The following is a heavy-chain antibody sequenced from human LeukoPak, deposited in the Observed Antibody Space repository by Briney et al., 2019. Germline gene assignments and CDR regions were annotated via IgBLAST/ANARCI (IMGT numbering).Heavy chain of an antibody. V-gene: IGHV1-69*06. Sequence: ASVKVSCKASGGTFSSYAISWVRQAPGQGLEWMGGIIPIFGTANYAQKFQGRVTITADKSTSTAYMELSSLRSEDTAVYYCALTLKLEDAFDIWGQGTMVTVSS. CDR2: IIPIFGTA. CDR3: ALTLKLEDAFDI. J-gene: IGHJ3*02. CDR1: GGTFSSYA. D-gene: IGHD1-26*01.